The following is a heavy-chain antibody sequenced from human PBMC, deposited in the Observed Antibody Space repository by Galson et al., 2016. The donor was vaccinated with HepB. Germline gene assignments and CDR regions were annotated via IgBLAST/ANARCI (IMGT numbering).Heavy chain of an antibody. D-gene: IGHD3-10*01. CDR3: ARDMARGRYYYYGMDV. CDR1: GFTFSNFSNYA. V-gene: IGHV3-30-3*01. J-gene: IGHJ6*02. CDR2: ISFDGSNK. Sequence: SLRLSCAASGFTFSNFSNYAMHWVRQAPGKGLEWVAVISFDGSNKYYAASVTGRFTISRDNSKNTVYLQMNSLRPEDTAVFYCARDMARGRYYYYGMDVWGQGTAVTASS.